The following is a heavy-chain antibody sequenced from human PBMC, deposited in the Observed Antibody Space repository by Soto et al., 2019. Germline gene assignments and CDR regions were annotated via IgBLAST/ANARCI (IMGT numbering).Heavy chain of an antibody. Sequence: QVQLVQSGAEEKKPGASVKVSCKASGYTFTSYAMSWVRQAPGQRLEWMGWINAGNGNTKYSEKFQGRVTITRDSSASTAYMERSSLRYEDTAVYYCARDQRFAFDYVGRGTLVTVSS. CDR1: GYTFTSYA. V-gene: IGHV1-3*05. J-gene: IGHJ4*02. D-gene: IGHD3-3*01. CDR3: ARDQRFAFDY. CDR2: INAGNGNT.